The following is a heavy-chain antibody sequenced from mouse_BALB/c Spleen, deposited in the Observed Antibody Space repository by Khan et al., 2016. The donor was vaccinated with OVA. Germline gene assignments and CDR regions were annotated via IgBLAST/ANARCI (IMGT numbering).Heavy chain of an antibody. CDR2: ISTYYGDA. J-gene: IGHJ3*01. D-gene: IGHD1-3*01. CDR3: ARGSGKSRFAY. V-gene: IGHV1S137*01. Sequence: QVQLKQSGAELVRPGVSVRISCKGSGYSFTDFAMHWVKQSHAKSLEWIGVISTYYGDADYNQKFRGKVTMTVDKSSSTAYMELARLRSEDSAIYYWARGSGKSRFAYWGQGTLVTVSA. CDR1: GYSFTDFA.